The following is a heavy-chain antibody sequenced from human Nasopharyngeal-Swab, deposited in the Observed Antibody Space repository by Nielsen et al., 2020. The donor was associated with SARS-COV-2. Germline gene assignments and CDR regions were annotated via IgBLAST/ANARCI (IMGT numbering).Heavy chain of an antibody. CDR2: IIPIFGTT. D-gene: IGHD3-9*01. V-gene: IGHV1-69*01. Sequence: WVRQAPGQGLEWMGGIIPIFGTTDYAQKFQGTVTITADESTSTAYMELNSLRFEDTAVYYCAKGVRYFDFLPPNTYYYYGLDLWGQGTTVTVSS. J-gene: IGHJ6*02. CDR3: AKGVRYFDFLPPNTYYYYGLDL.